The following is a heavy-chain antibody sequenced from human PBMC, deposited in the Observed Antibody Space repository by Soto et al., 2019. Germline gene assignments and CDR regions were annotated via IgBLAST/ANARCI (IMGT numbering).Heavy chain of an antibody. CDR2: ISGSGDNT. CDR3: ARDLEIAVAGYSIRADSFDI. CDR1: GFTFSNYA. Sequence: GGSLRLSCAASGFTFSNYAMSWVRQAPGKGLEWVSTISGSGDNTDYVDSVKGRFTISRDNSKNTLYLQMNSLRAEDTAVYYCARDLEIAVAGYSIRADSFDIWGQGTMVTVS. V-gene: IGHV3-23*01. D-gene: IGHD6-19*01. J-gene: IGHJ3*02.